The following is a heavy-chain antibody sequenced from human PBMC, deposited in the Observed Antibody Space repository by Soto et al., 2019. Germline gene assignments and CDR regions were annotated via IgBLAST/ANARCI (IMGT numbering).Heavy chain of an antibody. CDR2: IYPGDSDT. J-gene: IGHJ6*02. CDR3: VRGYSYGYYYYYGMDV. Sequence: GESLKISCKGSGYSFTSYWIGWVLQMPWKGLEWMGIIYPGDSDTRYSPSFQGQVTISADKSISTAYLQWSSLKASDTAMYYCVRGYSYGYYYYYGMDVWGQGTTVTVSS. V-gene: IGHV5-51*01. D-gene: IGHD5-18*01. CDR1: GYSFTSYW.